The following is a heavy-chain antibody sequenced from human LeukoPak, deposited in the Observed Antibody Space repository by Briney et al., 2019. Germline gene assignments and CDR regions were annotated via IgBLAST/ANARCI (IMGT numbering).Heavy chain of an antibody. CDR2: IYYSGST. CDR3: ACMSSSPRFDY. V-gene: IGHV4-31*03. CDR1: GASITSGGYY. D-gene: IGHD6-6*01. J-gene: IGHJ4*02. Sequence: PSETLSLTCTVSGASITSGGYYWSWIRQHPGEGLEWIGYIYYSGSTSYNPSLKSRVTISLDTSRNQFSLKLSSVTAADTAVYYCACMSSSPRFDYWGQGTLVTVSS.